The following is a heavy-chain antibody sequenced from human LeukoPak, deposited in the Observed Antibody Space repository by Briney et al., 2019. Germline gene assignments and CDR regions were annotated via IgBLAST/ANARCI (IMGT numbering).Heavy chain of an antibody. CDR2: IYSGGNT. CDR3: AGSRLSAEYFQF. J-gene: IGHJ1*01. Sequence: GGSQRLSCEASGFTVSGNYMNWICRAPGKGLEWVSVIYSGGNTYYADSVKGRFSISRDNSKNTLYLQMNSLRVEDTAVYYCAGSRLSAEYFQFWGQGTLVAVSS. V-gene: IGHV3-66*01. CDR1: GFTVSGNY.